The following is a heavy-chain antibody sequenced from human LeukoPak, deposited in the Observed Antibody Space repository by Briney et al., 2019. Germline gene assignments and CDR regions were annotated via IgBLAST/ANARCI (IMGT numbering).Heavy chain of an antibody. CDR2: IYYSGST. D-gene: IGHD4-17*01. CDR1: GGSISSSSYY. J-gene: IGHJ5*02. CDR3: ARDGFVADYGDYEGRWFDP. Sequence: SETLSLTCTVSGGSISSSSYYWGWIRQPPGKGLEWIGSIYYSGSTYYNPSLKSRVTISVDTSKNQFSLKLSSVTAADTAVYYCARDGFVADYGDYEGRWFDPWGQGTLVTVSS. V-gene: IGHV4-39*07.